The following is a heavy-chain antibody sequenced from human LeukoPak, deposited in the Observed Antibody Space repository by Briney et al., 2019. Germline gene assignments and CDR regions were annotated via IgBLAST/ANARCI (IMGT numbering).Heavy chain of an antibody. CDR1: GGPISSYY. CDR2: IYYSGST. D-gene: IGHD6-6*01. V-gene: IGHV4-59*12. J-gene: IGHJ5*02. Sequence: SETLSLTCTVSGGPISSYYWSWIRQPPGKGLEWIGYIYYSGSTNYNPSLKSRVTMSVDTSKNQFSLKLSSVTAADTAVYYCARDVRDFSSSDGGWFDPWGQGTLVTVSS. CDR3: ARDVRDFSSSDGGWFDP.